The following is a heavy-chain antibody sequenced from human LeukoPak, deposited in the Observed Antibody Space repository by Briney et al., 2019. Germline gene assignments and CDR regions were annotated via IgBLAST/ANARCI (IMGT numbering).Heavy chain of an antibody. D-gene: IGHD5-12*01. CDR2: INPSGGST. J-gene: IGHJ5*02. CDR3: AREHSGYDS. V-gene: IGHV1-46*01. CDR1: GYTFTNYY. Sequence: ASVRVSCKASGYTFTNYYMHWVRQAPGQGLEWMGIINPSGGSTNYAQKFQGRVTMTRDTSTSTVYMELSSLRSEDTAVYYCAREHSGYDSWGQGTLLTVSS.